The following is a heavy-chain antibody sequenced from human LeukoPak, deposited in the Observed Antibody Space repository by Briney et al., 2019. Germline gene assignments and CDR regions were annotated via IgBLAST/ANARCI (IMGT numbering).Heavy chain of an antibody. CDR1: GYSFTNYW. CDR2: INPSDSDT. CDR3: ARHLFSLVAAIEGAFDI. Sequence: GESLKISCKGSGYSFTNYWIAWVRQMPGRGLEWIVIINPSDSDTRFSPSFQGQVTISADKSISTAYLQWNSLKASDTAMYYCARHLFSLVAAIEGAFDIWGQGTMVTVSS. D-gene: IGHD5-12*01. V-gene: IGHV5-51*01. J-gene: IGHJ3*02.